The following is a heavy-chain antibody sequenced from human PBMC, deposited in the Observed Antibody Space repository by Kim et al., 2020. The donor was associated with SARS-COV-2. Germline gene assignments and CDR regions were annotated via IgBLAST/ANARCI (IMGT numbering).Heavy chain of an antibody. CDR3: ALQQNYYVMDV. D-gene: IGHD6-13*01. Sequence: SETPSLTCTVSGDSISSYYWSWIRQPPGKGLEWIGYIYYSGSTNYNPSLKSRVTISVDTSKNQFSLRLSSVTAADTAVYYCALQQNYYVMDVWGQGTTVTVSS. V-gene: IGHV4-59*01. CDR2: IYYSGST. CDR1: GDSISSYY. J-gene: IGHJ6*02.